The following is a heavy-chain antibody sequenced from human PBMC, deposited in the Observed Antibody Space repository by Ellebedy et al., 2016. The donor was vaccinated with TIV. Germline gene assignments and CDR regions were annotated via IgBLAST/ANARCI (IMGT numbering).Heavy chain of an antibody. CDR1: GGSISSNYW. Sequence: SETLSLTXAVSGGSISSNYWWRWARQPPGKGLEWIGEIYHTGSTNYNPSLKSRVTISVDKSRSQFSLWLSSVTAADTAVYYCARGRPYDSWGQGTLVTVSS. CDR3: ARGRPYDS. CDR2: IYHTGST. V-gene: IGHV4-4*02. J-gene: IGHJ4*02.